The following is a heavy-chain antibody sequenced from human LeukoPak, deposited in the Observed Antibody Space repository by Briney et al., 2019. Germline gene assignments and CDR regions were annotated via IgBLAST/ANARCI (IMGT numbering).Heavy chain of an antibody. J-gene: IGHJ4*02. Sequence: SETLSLTCTVPGGSISTYYWSWIRQTQMKGLEWIGYIYYSGSTDYSPSLKSRVTMSVDTSKSQFSLKLTSVTAADTAVYYCATLDIGSSSGWYFRYWGRGTLVTVSS. CDR3: ATLDIGSSSGWYFRY. V-gene: IGHV4-59*01. CDR1: GGSISTYY. D-gene: IGHD6-19*01. CDR2: IYYSGST.